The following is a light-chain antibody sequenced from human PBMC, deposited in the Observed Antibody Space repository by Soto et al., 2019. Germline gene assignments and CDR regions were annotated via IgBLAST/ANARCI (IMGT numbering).Light chain of an antibody. CDR1: QSVSSN. Sequence: EIVLTQSPGTLSLSPGERATLSCRASQSVSSNLAWYQQNPGQAPILLIYGASTRATGIPARFSGSGSGTEFTLTISSLQSEDFAVYYRQQYNNWPLTFGQGTKVDIK. CDR2: GAS. CDR3: QQYNNWPLT. V-gene: IGKV3-15*01. J-gene: IGKJ1*01.